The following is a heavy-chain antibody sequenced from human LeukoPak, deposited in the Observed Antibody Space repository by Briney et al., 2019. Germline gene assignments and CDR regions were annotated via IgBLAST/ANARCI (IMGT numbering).Heavy chain of an antibody. Sequence: SETLSLTCTVSGGSISSYYWSWIRQPPGKGLEWIGYIYYSGSTNYNPSLKSRATISVDTSKNQFSLKLSSVTAADTAVYYCARTSGYSGYYFDYWGQGTLVTVSS. D-gene: IGHD5-12*01. J-gene: IGHJ4*02. CDR1: GGSISSYY. CDR3: ARTSGYSGYYFDY. V-gene: IGHV4-59*01. CDR2: IYYSGST.